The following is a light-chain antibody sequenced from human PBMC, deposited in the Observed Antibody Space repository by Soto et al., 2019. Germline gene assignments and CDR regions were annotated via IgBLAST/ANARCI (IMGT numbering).Light chain of an antibody. V-gene: IGKV3-15*01. J-gene: IGKJ2*01. Sequence: EILMTQSPATLSVSLGERATLSCRASQSVGGYLAWYQQRPGHVPRLLIYDAYTRAAGVPARFSGSGSGTEFSLTISSLQSEDFAVYYCQQYSDWTLYTFGQGTKLEIK. CDR3: QQYSDWTLYT. CDR1: QSVGGY. CDR2: DAY.